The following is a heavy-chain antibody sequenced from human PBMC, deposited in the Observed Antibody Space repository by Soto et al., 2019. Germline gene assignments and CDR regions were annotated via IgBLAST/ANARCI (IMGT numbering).Heavy chain of an antibody. J-gene: IGHJ5*02. CDR2: IYSGGST. Sequence: EVQLVESGGGLVQPGGSLRLSCAASGFTVSSNYMSWVRQAPGKGLERVSVIYSGGSTYYADSVKGRFTISRDNSKNTLYLQMNSLRAEDTAVYYCARDDEGNWFDPWGQGTLVTVSS. CDR3: ARDDEGNWFDP. CDR1: GFTVSSNY. V-gene: IGHV3-66*01.